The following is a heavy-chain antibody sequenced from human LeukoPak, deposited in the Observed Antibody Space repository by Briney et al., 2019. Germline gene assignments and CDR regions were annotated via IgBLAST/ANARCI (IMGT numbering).Heavy chain of an antibody. Sequence: GSLRLSCAASGFTFSSYAMSWVRQAPGKGLEWVSTISGSGGNMYQADSVKGRFTISRDNSRSTLYLQMNSLRAEDTAVYYCAKDAGPQQLVFFDSWGQGTLVTVSS. J-gene: IGHJ4*02. CDR2: ISGSGGNM. D-gene: IGHD6-6*01. CDR3: AKDAGPQQLVFFDS. V-gene: IGHV3-23*01. CDR1: GFTFSSYA.